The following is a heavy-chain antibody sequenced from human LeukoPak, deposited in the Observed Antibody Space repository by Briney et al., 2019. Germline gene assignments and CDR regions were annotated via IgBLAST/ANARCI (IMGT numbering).Heavy chain of an antibody. Sequence: SETLSLTCAVSGGSISSSGYSWSWIRQPPGKGLEWIGYIHHTGSTYYNPSLKSRVTISVDRSKSQFSLKLSSVTAADTAMYFCARTPTYCGGDCYYFDPWGQGTLVTVSS. J-gene: IGHJ5*02. CDR2: IHHTGST. CDR1: GGSISSSGYS. D-gene: IGHD2-21*02. CDR3: ARTPTYCGGDCYYFDP. V-gene: IGHV4-30-2*01.